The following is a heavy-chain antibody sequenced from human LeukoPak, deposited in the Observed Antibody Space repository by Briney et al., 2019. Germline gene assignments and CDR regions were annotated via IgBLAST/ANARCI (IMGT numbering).Heavy chain of an antibody. Sequence: GGSLRLSCAASGFTFSSYSMNWVRQAPGRGLEWVSSISSSSSYIYYADSVKGRFTISRDNAKNSLYLQMNSLRAEDTAVYYCAIDSSTSWKALFDYWGQGTLVTVSS. V-gene: IGHV3-21*01. CDR2: ISSSSSYI. J-gene: IGHJ4*02. CDR3: AIDSSTSWKALFDY. D-gene: IGHD2-2*01. CDR1: GFTFSSYS.